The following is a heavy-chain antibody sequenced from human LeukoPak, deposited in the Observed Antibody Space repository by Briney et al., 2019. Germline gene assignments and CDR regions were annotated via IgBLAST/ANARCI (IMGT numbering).Heavy chain of an antibody. CDR1: GFTFSSFV. V-gene: IGHV3-23*01. CDR2: ISGSGGST. J-gene: IGHJ4*02. Sequence: GGSLRLSCAASGFTFSSFVMSWVRQAPGKGLGWVSAISGSGGSTFYADSVKGRFTISRDNSKNTLYLQMNILRAEDTAVYYCARDQVPGQYWGQGTLVTVSS. CDR3: ARDQVPGQY.